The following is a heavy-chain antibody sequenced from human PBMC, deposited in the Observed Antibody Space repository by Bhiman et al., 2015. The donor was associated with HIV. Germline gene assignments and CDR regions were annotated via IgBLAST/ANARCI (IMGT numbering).Heavy chain of an antibody. V-gene: IGHV3-9*01. CDR3: ARGGSYYSYYYYYMDV. D-gene: IGHD1-26*01. CDR1: GFTFDDYA. CDR2: ISWNSGSI. J-gene: IGHJ6*03. Sequence: EVQVVESGGGLVQPGRSLRLSCAASGFTFDDYAIHWVRQVPGKGLEWVSGISWNSGSIGYADSVKGRFTISRDNAKNSLYLQMNSLRAEDTALYYCARGGSYYSYYYYYMDVWGKGTTVTVSS.